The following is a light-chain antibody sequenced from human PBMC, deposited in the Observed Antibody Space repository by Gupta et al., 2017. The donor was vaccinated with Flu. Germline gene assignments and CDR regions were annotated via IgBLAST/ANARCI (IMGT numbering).Light chain of an antibody. Sequence: QSSLTHPHSLSGPPGQSVTIACTATSSDVAVYNYVCWYQQHPDKAPTLMIYDVTKRRSGVPDRFSCSKSGNTASLTITALHAEEEADYYCCPCAGTYPCPYVFGTGTKVTVL. J-gene: IGLJ1*01. V-gene: IGLV2-11*01. CDR1: SSDVAVYNY. CDR3: CPCAGTYPCPYV. CDR2: DVT.